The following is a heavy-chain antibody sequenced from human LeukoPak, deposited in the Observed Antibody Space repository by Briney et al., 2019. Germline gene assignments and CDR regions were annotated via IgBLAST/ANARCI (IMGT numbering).Heavy chain of an antibody. J-gene: IGHJ4*02. V-gene: IGHV1-2*04. Sequence: ASVTVSCTASGGTFSSYAISWVRQAPGQGLEWMGWINPNSGGTNYAQKFQGWVTMTRDTSISTAYMELSRLRSDDTAVYYCARGEVTYYYDSSGPKGGFFYYWGQGTLVTVSS. CDR2: INPNSGGT. CDR1: GGTFSSYA. D-gene: IGHD3-22*01. CDR3: ARGEVTYYYDSSGPKGGFFYY.